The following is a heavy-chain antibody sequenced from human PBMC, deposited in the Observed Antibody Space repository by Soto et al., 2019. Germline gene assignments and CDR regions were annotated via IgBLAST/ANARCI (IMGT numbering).Heavy chain of an antibody. Sequence: SESLSLTCTVSGGSISSNYWTWIRQPPGKGLEWIGYVYNSGSTNYNPSLKSRVTISEDTSKSQFSLKVNSMTAADTAVYYCARYRREAVAGYTLDNWGQGILVTVSS. V-gene: IGHV4-59*01. CDR2: VYNSGST. J-gene: IGHJ4*02. CDR1: GGSISSNY. CDR3: ARYRREAVAGYTLDN. D-gene: IGHD6-13*01.